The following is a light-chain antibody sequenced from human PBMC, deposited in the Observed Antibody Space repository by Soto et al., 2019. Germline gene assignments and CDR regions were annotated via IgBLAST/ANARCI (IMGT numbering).Light chain of an antibody. CDR2: AAS. CDR3: QQANSFPLT. Sequence: IKLTQSPASLSASVGDRVTLTCRASQGISSYLAWYQQKPGKAPKILIYAASSLLSGVPSRFSGSGSGTDFTLTISSLQPEDFATYYCQQANSFPLTFGGGTKVDIK. V-gene: IGKV1-12*01. CDR1: QGISSY. J-gene: IGKJ4*01.